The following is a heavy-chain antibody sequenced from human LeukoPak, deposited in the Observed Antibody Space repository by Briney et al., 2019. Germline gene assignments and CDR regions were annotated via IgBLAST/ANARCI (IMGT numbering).Heavy chain of an antibody. J-gene: IGHJ6*03. CDR1: GGSISSGSYY. CDR2: IYTSGST. D-gene: IGHD1-14*01. V-gene: IGHV4-61*02. Sequence: SETLSLTCTVSGGSISSGSYYWSWIRQPAGKGLEWIGRIYTSGSTNYNPSLKSRVTISVDTSKNQFSLKLSSVTAADTAVYYCARDSTTYYYYYYMDVWGKGTTVTISS. CDR3: ARDSTTYYYYYYMDV.